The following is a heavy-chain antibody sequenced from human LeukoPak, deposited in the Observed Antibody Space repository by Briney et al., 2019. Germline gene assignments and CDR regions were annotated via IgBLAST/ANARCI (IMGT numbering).Heavy chain of an antibody. Sequence: ASVKVSCKTSGGTFTNYAISWMRQAPGQGLEWMGIINPSGGSTSCAQKFQGRVTMTRDTSTSTVYMELSSLRSEDTAVYYCARGVSSTSRPFDYWGQGTLVTVSS. CDR3: ARGVSSTSRPFDY. V-gene: IGHV1-46*01. CDR1: GGTFTNYA. J-gene: IGHJ4*02. D-gene: IGHD2-2*01. CDR2: INPSGGST.